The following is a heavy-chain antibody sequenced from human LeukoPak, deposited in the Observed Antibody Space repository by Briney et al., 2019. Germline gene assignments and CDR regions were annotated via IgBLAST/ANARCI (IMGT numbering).Heavy chain of an antibody. V-gene: IGHV3-48*01. CDR3: ARDEGGIAAAGYYYNYGMDV. D-gene: IGHD6-13*01. CDR1: GFAFSTYS. CDR2: ISFTSTTT. Sequence: GGSLRLSCAASGFAFSTYSMTWVRQAPGKGLEWVSYISFTSTTTYYADSVKGRFTISRDNAKNSLYLQMNSLRPEDTAVYYCARDEGGIAAAGYYYNYGMDVWGQGNTVTVSS. J-gene: IGHJ6*02.